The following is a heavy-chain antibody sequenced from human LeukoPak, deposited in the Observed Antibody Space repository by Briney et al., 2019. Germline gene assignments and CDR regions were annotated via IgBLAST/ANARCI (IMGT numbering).Heavy chain of an antibody. J-gene: IGHJ4*02. Sequence: SETLSLTCTVSGGSISSSSNYWGWIRQPPGKGLEWIGSIYYSENTYYNPSLKSRVTISVDTSKNQFSLKLSSVIAADTAVYYCARHQNRDGYNPRPFDYWGQGILVTVSS. V-gene: IGHV4-39*01. CDR3: ARHQNRDGYNPRPFDY. CDR1: GGSISSSSNY. CDR2: IYYSENT. D-gene: IGHD5-24*01.